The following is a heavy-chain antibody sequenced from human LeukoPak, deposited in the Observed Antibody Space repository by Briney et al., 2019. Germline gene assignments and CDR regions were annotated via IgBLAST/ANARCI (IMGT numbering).Heavy chain of an antibody. V-gene: IGHV3-11*06. J-gene: IGHJ4*02. CDR2: IGIDSGNT. Sequence: GGSLRLSCAASGVTFSDYSMNWLRQAPGKGLEWISYIGIDSGNTNYADSVKGRFTISGDKAKNSLYLQMNSLRVEDTAVYYCARDYKYAFDNWGQGTLVTVSS. D-gene: IGHD5-24*01. CDR1: GVTFSDYS. CDR3: ARDYKYAFDN.